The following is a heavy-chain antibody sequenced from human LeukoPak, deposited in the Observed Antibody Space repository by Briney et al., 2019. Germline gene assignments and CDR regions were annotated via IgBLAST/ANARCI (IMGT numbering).Heavy chain of an antibody. CDR3: AKSPRGYSYYMDV. CDR1: GFTFSTCA. J-gene: IGHJ6*03. D-gene: IGHD5-24*01. Sequence: PGGSLRLSCAVTGFTFSTCAMSWVRQAPGEGLEWVAVISGAAISIYYAGSVKGRFTISRDNSNNTLYLQTNSLRAEDTAIYYCAKSPRGYSYYMDVWSKGTTVTVS. CDR2: ISGAAISI. V-gene: IGHV3-23*01.